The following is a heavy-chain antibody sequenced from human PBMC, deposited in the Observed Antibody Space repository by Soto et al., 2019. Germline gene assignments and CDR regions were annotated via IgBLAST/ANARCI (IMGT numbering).Heavy chain of an antibody. Sequence: PWGSLRLSCAASGFTFSSYGMHWVRQAPGKGLEWVAVISYDGSNKYYADSVKGRFTISRDNSKNTLYLQMNSLRAEDTAVYYCAKPSTVTTFSGNYFDYWGQGTLVTVSS. J-gene: IGHJ4*02. V-gene: IGHV3-30*18. CDR3: AKPSTVTTFSGNYFDY. CDR2: ISYDGSNK. D-gene: IGHD4-17*01. CDR1: GFTFSSYG.